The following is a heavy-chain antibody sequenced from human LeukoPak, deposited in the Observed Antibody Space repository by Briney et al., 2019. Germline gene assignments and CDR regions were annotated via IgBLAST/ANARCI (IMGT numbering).Heavy chain of an antibody. CDR1: GYTFTSYG. D-gene: IGHD2-15*01. J-gene: IGHJ4*02. Sequence: ASVKVSCKASGYTFTSYGISWVRQAPGQGLEWMGWIGACNGNTNYAQKLQGRVTMTTDTSTSTAYMELRSLRSDDTAVYYCARACSGGSCAGVFDYWGQGTLVTVSS. CDR3: ARACSGGSCAGVFDY. CDR2: IGACNGNT. V-gene: IGHV1-18*04.